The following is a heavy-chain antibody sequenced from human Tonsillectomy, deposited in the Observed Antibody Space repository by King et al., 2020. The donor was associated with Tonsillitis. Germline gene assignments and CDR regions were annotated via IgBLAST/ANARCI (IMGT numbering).Heavy chain of an antibody. CDR3: ARDLAPYVYYYGMDV. V-gene: IGHV3-21*01. D-gene: IGHD3-10*02. CDR2: ISDTSSYI. Sequence: QLVQSGGGLVKPGGSLRLSCAASGFTFSSYGMNWVRQAPGKGLEWVSFISDTSSYIYYADSVKGRFTISRDNAKNSLSLQMNSLRAEDTAVYYCARDLAPYVYYYGMDVWGQGTTVTVSS. J-gene: IGHJ6*02. CDR1: GFTFSSYG.